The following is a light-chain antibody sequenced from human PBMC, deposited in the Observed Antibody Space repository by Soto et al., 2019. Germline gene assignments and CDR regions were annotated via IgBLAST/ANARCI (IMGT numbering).Light chain of an antibody. Sequence: EIVLTQSPATLSLSPGERGTLSCRASQSVSSYLAWYQQKPGQAPRLLIYDASNRATGIPARFSGSGSGTDFTLIISSLEPEDSAVYYCQQRSDWITFGQGTRLEI. V-gene: IGKV3-11*01. J-gene: IGKJ5*01. CDR2: DAS. CDR1: QSVSSY. CDR3: QQRSDWIT.